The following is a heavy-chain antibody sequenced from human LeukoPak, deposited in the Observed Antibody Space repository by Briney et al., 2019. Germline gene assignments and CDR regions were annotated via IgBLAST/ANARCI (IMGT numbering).Heavy chain of an antibody. D-gene: IGHD7-27*01. Sequence: PGGSLRLSCAASGVTFSRYAMTWVRQAPGKGLEWVSVISGSGGTTDYADSVKGRFTISRDDSKNTLYLQMNSLRAEDTAVYYCAKVQLGIGVDYWGQGTWSPSPQ. CDR2: ISGSGGTT. CDR1: GVTFSRYA. CDR3: AKVQLGIGVDY. V-gene: IGHV3-23*01. J-gene: IGHJ4*02.